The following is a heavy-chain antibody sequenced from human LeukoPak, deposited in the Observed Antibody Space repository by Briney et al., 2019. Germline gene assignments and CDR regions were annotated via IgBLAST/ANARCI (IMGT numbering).Heavy chain of an antibody. CDR3: ARAVGSGSFQTYYYYMDV. J-gene: IGHJ6*03. D-gene: IGHD3-10*01. CDR2: INHSGST. CDR1: GGSLSGYY. Sequence: SETRSPTCAVYGGSLSGYYWSWIRQPPGKGLEWNGEINHSGSTNYNTSLTSRVTISVDTSKIQFSLKLSSVAAADTAVYYCARAVGSGSFQTYYYYMDVWGKGTTVTVSS. V-gene: IGHV4-34*01.